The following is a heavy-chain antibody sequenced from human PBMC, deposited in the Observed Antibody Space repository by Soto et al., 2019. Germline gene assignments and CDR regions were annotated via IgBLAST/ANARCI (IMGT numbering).Heavy chain of an antibody. CDR2: IDPSDSYT. CDR1: GYSFTSYW. V-gene: IGHV5-10-1*01. Sequence: GESLKISCKGSGYSFTSYWISWVHQMPGKGLEWMGRIDPSDSYTNYSPSFQGHVTISADKSISTAYLQWSSLKASDTAMYYCARPSGYSGYSDYYGMDVWGQGTTVTVSS. D-gene: IGHD5-12*01. CDR3: ARPSGYSGYSDYYGMDV. J-gene: IGHJ6*02.